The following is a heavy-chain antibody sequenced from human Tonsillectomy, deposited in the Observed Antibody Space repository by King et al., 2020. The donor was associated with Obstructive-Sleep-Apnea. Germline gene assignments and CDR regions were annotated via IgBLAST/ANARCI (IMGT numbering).Heavy chain of an antibody. V-gene: IGHV4-39*07. J-gene: IGHJ4*02. CDR1: GGSISSSSYY. D-gene: IGHD4-17*01. CDR2: IYYSGNT. CDR3: ARDVRFYGYFDY. Sequence: QLQESGPGLVKPSETLSLTCTVSGGSISSSSYYWGWIRQPPGKGLEWIGSIYYSGNTYYNPSLKSRVTIAVYMSKNQFSLKLSSVTAAATAVYYCARDVRFYGYFDYWGQGTLVTVSS.